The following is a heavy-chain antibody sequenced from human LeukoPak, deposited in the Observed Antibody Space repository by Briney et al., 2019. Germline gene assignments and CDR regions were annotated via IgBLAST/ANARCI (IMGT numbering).Heavy chain of an antibody. CDR3: ARDPYSYGYPFFDY. Sequence: ASVKVSCKASGYTFTSYGISWVRQAPGQGLEWMGWISAYNGNTNYAQKLQGRVTMTTDTSTSTAYMELRSLRSDDTAVYYCARDPYSYGYPFFDYWGQGTLVTVSS. D-gene: IGHD5-18*01. J-gene: IGHJ4*02. V-gene: IGHV1-18*01. CDR1: GYTFTSYG. CDR2: ISAYNGNT.